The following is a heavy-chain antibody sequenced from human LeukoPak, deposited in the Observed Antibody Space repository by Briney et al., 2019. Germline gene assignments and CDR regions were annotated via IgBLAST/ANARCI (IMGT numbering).Heavy chain of an antibody. J-gene: IGHJ6*03. CDR2: IIPILGIA. CDR3: ARDGCSSTSCYDYYYMDV. CDR1: GGTFNSYT. V-gene: IGHV1-69*04. Sequence: ASVKVSCKASGGTFNSYTISWVRQAPGQGLEWMGRIIPILGIANYAQKFQGRVTITADKSTSTAYMELSSLRSEDTAVYYCARDGCSSTSCYDYYYMDVWGKGTTVTVSS. D-gene: IGHD2-2*01.